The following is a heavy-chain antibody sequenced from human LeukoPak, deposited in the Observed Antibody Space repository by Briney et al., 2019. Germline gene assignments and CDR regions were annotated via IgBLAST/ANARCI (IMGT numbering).Heavy chain of an antibody. D-gene: IGHD3-3*01. V-gene: IGHV3-11*06. J-gene: IGHJ6*02. CDR1: GFIFSDYY. CDR2: ISGSSSYI. CDR3: ARTPFTVLEWFYGMDV. Sequence: TPGGSLRLSCAASGFIFSDYYMSWIRQAPGKGLEWVSYISGSSSYIYYADSVKGRFTISRDNAKNSLYLQMNSLRAEDTAVYYCARTPFTVLEWFYGMDVWGQGTTVTVSS.